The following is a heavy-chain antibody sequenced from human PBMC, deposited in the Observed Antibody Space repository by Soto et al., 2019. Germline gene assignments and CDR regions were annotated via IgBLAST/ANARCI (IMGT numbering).Heavy chain of an antibody. Sequence: GGSLRLSCAASGFTFSSYAMSWVRQAPGKGLEWVSAISGSGGSTYYADSVKGRFTISRDNSKNTLYLQMNSLRAEDTAVYYCAKDRRGNCGGDCYYFDYWGQGTLVTVSS. J-gene: IGHJ4*02. D-gene: IGHD2-21*02. CDR2: ISGSGGST. CDR1: GFTFSSYA. CDR3: AKDRRGNCGGDCYYFDY. V-gene: IGHV3-23*01.